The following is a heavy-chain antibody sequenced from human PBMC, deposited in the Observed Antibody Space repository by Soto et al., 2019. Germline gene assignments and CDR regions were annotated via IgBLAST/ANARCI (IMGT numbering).Heavy chain of an antibody. CDR3: ARDTAARPHGYDYYGMDV. V-gene: IGHV4-4*07. Sequence: QVQLQESGPGLVKPSETLSLTCTVSGGSISSYYWSWIRQPAGKGLEWIGRIYTSGSTNYNPSLKSRVTMSVDTSKNQFSLKLSSVTAADTAVYYCARDTAARPHGYDYYGMDVWGQGTTVTVSS. CDR1: GGSISSYY. J-gene: IGHJ6*02. CDR2: IYTSGST. D-gene: IGHD6-6*01.